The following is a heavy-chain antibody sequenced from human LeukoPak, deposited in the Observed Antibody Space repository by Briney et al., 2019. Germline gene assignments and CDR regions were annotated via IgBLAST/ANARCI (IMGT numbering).Heavy chain of an antibody. CDR3: ATYYYDSSGPFDY. D-gene: IGHD3-22*01. CDR1: GFTFSSYE. J-gene: IGHJ4*02. V-gene: IGHV3-48*03. CDR2: ISSSGSTI. Sequence: PGGSLRLSFSASGFTFSSYEMNWVRQAPGKGLEWVSYISSSGSTIYYADSVKGRFTISRDNAKNSLYLQMNSLRAEDTAVYYCATYYYDSSGPFDYWGQGTLVTVSS.